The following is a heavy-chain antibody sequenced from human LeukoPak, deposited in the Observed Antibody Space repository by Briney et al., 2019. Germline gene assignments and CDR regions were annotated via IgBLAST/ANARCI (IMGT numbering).Heavy chain of an antibody. V-gene: IGHV1-18*01. CDR3: ARDTDYVWGSYSFPRDAFDI. CDR2: ISGSNGNT. D-gene: IGHD3-16*01. CDR1: SYTFTRYG. J-gene: IGHJ3*02. Sequence: ASVKVSCKASSYTFTRYGISWVRQAPGQGLEWMGWISGSNGNTNYAQKFQGRVSMTADTSTSTAYMELRSLRSDDTAVYYCARDTDYVWGSYSFPRDAFDIWGQGTMVTVSS.